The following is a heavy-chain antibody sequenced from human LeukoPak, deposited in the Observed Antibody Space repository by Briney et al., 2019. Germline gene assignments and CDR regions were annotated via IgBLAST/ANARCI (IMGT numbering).Heavy chain of an antibody. V-gene: IGHV5-10-1*01. CDR3: ARHHNSIWAPFDY. Sequence: GESLKISCKGSGYSFTSYWISWVRQMPGKGLEWMGKIDPSDSYTNYSPSFQGHVTISADRSISTAYLQWSSLKASDTAMYYCARHHNSIWAPFDYWGQGTLVTVSS. J-gene: IGHJ4*02. D-gene: IGHD6-13*01. CDR2: IDPSDSYT. CDR1: GYSFTSYW.